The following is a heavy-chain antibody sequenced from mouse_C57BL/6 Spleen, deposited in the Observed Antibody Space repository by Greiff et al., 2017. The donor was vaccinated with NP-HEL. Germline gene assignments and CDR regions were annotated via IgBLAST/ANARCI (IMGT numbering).Heavy chain of an antibody. D-gene: IGHD1-1*01. CDR1: GYAFSSSW. CDR2: IYPGDGDT. V-gene: IGHV1-82*01. J-gene: IGHJ4*01. CDR3: ARESLRWYAMDD. Sequence: VQLQQSGPELVKPGASVKISCKASGYAFSSSWMNWVKQRPGKGLEWIGRIYPGDGDTNYNGKFKGKATLTADKSSSTAYMQLSSLTSEDSAVYFCARESLRWYAMDDWGQGTSVTVSS.